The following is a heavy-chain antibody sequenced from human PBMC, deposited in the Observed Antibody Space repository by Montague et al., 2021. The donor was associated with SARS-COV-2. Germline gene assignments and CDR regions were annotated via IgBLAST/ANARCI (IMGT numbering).Heavy chain of an antibody. CDR2: IDWGDDK. J-gene: IGHJ4*02. Sequence: PALVKPTQTLTLTCTFSGFSLSTSGMCVSWIRQPPGKALEWLTLIDWGDDKYYSTSLKTSLTISKDTSKNQVVLTMTNMDPVDTATYYCARSYGTTVVTRAFDYWGQGTLVTVSS. V-gene: IGHV2-70*01. D-gene: IGHD4-23*01. CDR3: ARSYGTTVVTRAFDY. CDR1: GFSLSTSGMC.